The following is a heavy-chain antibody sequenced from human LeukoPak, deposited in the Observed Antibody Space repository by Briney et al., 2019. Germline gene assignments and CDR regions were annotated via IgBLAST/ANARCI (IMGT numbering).Heavy chain of an antibody. CDR2: FRSDNGNR. D-gene: IGHD2-2*01. CDR1: GFTFSSYS. Sequence: PGGPLRLSCAASGFTFSSYSMNWVRQAPGKGLEWVSSFRSDNGNRDYADSVKGRFTISRDNAKNSLYLQMNSLRAEDTAVYYCAREGVPAAFDIWGQGTMVTVSS. J-gene: IGHJ3*02. CDR3: AREGVPAAFDI. V-gene: IGHV3-21*01.